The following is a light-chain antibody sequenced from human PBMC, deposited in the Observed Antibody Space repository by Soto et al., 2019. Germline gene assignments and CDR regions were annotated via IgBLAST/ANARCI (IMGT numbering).Light chain of an antibody. CDR3: QQSYNTPWT. Sequence: EIVLTQSPGTLSLSPGERATLSCRGSQSVSSSYVAWYQQKPGQAPRLLVYGASRRATGIPDRFSGSGSGTDFTLTISSLEPEDFAVYYCQQSYNTPWTFGQGTKVEIK. CDR1: QSVSSSY. J-gene: IGKJ1*01. CDR2: GAS. V-gene: IGKV3-20*01.